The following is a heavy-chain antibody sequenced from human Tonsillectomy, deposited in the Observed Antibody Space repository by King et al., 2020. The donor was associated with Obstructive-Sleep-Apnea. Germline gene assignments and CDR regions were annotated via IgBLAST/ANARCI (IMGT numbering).Heavy chain of an antibody. CDR2: ISGSGGST. CDR3: AKAGKGLLWFGELSYYYYGMDV. CDR1: GFTFSSYA. J-gene: IGHJ6*02. D-gene: IGHD3-10*01. V-gene: IGHV3-23*01. Sequence: VQLQESGGGLVQPGGSLRLSCAASGFTFSSYAMSWVRQAPGKGLEWVSAISGSGGSTYYADSVKGRFTISRDNSKNTLYLQMNSLRAEDTAVYYCAKAGKGLLWFGELSYYYYGMDVWGQGTTVTVSS.